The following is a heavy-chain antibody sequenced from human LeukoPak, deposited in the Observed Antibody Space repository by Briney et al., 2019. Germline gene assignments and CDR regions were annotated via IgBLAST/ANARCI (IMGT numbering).Heavy chain of an antibody. Sequence: GGSLRLSCAASGFTFSDYYISRIRQAPGKGLEWVSYISSSGSTIYYADSVKGRFTISRDNAKNSLYLQMNSLRAEDTAVYYCARERTGYYYYMDVWGKGTTVTVSS. V-gene: IGHV3-11*01. CDR3: ARERTGYYYYMDV. CDR1: GFTFSDYY. CDR2: ISSSGSTI. J-gene: IGHJ6*03.